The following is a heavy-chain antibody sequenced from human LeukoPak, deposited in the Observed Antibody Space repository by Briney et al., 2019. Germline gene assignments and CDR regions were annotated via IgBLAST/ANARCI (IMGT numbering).Heavy chain of an antibody. V-gene: IGHV3-30*18. D-gene: IGHD3-22*01. CDR1: GFTFSGYG. Sequence: TGGSLRLSCAGSGFTFSGYGMHWVRQAPGKGLVWVTLISYDGSNKYYTDSVEGRFTISRDNSKNTLYLQMNSLRAEDTAIYYCAKDENSRGYDYWGQETLVTVAS. CDR2: ISYDGSNK. J-gene: IGHJ4*02. CDR3: AKDENSRGYDY.